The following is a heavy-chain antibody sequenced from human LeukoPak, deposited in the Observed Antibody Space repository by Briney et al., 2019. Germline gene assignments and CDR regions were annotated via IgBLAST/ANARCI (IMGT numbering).Heavy chain of an antibody. Sequence: SETLSLTCTVSGGSLSSYYWSWIQPPPGKGLEWIGYIYTSGSTNYNPSLKSRVTISVDTSKNQFSLKLSSVTAADTAVYYCARGGHYDFWSAPDPWFDPWGQGTLVTVSS. CDR3: ARGGHYDFWSAPDPWFDP. J-gene: IGHJ5*02. V-gene: IGHV4-4*09. CDR1: GGSLSSYY. CDR2: IYTSGST. D-gene: IGHD3-3*01.